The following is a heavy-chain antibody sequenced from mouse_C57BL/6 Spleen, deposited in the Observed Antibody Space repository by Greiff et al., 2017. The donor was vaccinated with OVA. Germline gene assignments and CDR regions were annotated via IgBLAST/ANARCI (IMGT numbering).Heavy chain of an antibody. CDR2: INPNYGTT. Sequence: EVKLMESGPELVKPGASVKISCKASGYSFTDYNMNWVKQSNGKSLEWIGVINPNYGTTSYNQKFKGKATLTVDQSSSTAYMQLNSLTSEDSAVYYCAREGGYDYDRVYAMDYWGQGTSVTVSS. D-gene: IGHD2-4*01. CDR3: AREGGYDYDRVYAMDY. J-gene: IGHJ4*01. V-gene: IGHV1-39*01. CDR1: GYSFTDYN.